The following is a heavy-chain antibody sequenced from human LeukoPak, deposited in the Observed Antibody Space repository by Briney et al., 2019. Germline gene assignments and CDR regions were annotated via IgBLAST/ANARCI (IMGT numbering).Heavy chain of an antibody. J-gene: IGHJ4*02. CDR3: ARGYSSDELDY. Sequence: SETLSLTCAVYGGSFSGYYWTWIRQPPGKGLEWIGEINHSGSTEYNPSLKSRVTISVDTSKNQFSLKLSSVTAADTAVYYCARGYSSDELDYWGQGTLVTVSS. CDR2: INHSGST. D-gene: IGHD6-19*01. CDR1: GGSFSGYY. V-gene: IGHV4-34*01.